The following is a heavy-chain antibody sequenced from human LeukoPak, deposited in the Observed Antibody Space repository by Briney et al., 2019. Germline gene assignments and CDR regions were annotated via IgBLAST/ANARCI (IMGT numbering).Heavy chain of an antibody. V-gene: IGHV1-18*01. CDR3: ARVLDYGDYGLHFDY. Sequence: ASVKVSCKASGGTFSSYAISWVRQAPGQGLEWMGWISAYNGNTNYAQKLQGRVTMTTDTSTSTAYMELRSLRSDDTAVYYCARVLDYGDYGLHFDYWGQGTLVTVSS. CDR2: ISAYNGNT. D-gene: IGHD4-17*01. J-gene: IGHJ4*02. CDR1: GGTFSSYA.